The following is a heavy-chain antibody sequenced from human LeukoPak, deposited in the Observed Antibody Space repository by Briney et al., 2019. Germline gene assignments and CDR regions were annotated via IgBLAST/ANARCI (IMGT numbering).Heavy chain of an antibody. CDR2: IRRKAYGGTP. CDR3: TRAPPPHCTRTSCPIDY. J-gene: IGHJ4*02. V-gene: IGHV3-49*04. CDR1: GFTFDDFL. D-gene: IGHD2-2*01. Sequence: GRSLRLSCTASGFTFDDFLMSWVRQPPGKGLEGVSFIRRKAYGGTPEYAASVKGRFTISRDDSKSIVYLQMNSLKTEDTAVYYCTRAPPPHCTRTSCPIDYWGQGTPVTVSS.